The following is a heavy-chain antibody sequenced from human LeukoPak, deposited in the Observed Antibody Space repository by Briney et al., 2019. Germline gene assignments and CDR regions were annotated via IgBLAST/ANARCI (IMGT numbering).Heavy chain of an antibody. CDR1: GGSISSSSYY. CDR2: IYYSGST. V-gene: IGHV4-39*07. D-gene: IGHD3-10*01. Sequence: KPSETLSLTCTVSGGSISSSSYYWGWIRQPPGKGLEWIGSIYYSGSTYYNPSLKSRVTISVDTSKNQFSLKLSSVTAADTAVYYCARGKRGVRGPIYYYYYMDVWGKGTTVTISS. CDR3: ARGKRGVRGPIYYYYYMDV. J-gene: IGHJ6*03.